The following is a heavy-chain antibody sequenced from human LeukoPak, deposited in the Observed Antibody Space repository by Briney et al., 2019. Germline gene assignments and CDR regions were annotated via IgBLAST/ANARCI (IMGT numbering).Heavy chain of an antibody. CDR2: ISYDGSNK. Sequence: PGRSLRLSCAASGFTFSSYAMHWVRQAPGKGLEWVAVISYDGSNKYYADSVKGRFTISRDKSQNTLYLQMNSLRAEDTAVYYCAKGVGGYYYDSSGYFPSNDAFDIWGQGTMVTVSS. V-gene: IGHV3-30-3*01. D-gene: IGHD3-22*01. J-gene: IGHJ3*02. CDR3: AKGVGGYYYDSSGYFPSNDAFDI. CDR1: GFTFSSYA.